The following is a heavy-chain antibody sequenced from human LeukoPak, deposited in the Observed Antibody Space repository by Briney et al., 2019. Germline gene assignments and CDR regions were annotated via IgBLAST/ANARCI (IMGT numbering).Heavy chain of an antibody. CDR1: GGTFSSYA. J-gene: IGHJ3*02. V-gene: IGHV1-69*04. CDR2: IIPILGIA. Sequence: GASVKVSCKASGGTFSSYAISWVRQAPGQGLEWMGRIIPILGIANYAQKFQGRVTITADKSTSTAYMELSSLRSEDTAVHYCAGTKDVIVVVIPRAFDIWGQGTMVTVSS. CDR3: AGTKDVIVVVIPRAFDI. D-gene: IGHD3-22*01.